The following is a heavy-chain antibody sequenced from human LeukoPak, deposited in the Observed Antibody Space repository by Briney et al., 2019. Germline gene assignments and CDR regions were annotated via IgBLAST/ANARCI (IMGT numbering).Heavy chain of an antibody. CDR3: GYYDSSGYSYGMDV. Sequence: PGGSLRLSCAASGFTFSSYAMSWVRQAPGKGLEWVSAIRGSGGSTYYADSVKGRFTISRDNSKNTLYLQMNSLRAEDTAVYYCGYYDSSGYSYGMDVWGQGTTVTVSS. CDR2: IRGSGGST. V-gene: IGHV3-23*01. CDR1: GFTFSSYA. D-gene: IGHD3-22*01. J-gene: IGHJ6*02.